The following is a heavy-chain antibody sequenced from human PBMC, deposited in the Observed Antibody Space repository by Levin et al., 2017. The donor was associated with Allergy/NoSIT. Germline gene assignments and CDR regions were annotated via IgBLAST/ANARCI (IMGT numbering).Heavy chain of an antibody. J-gene: IGHJ4*02. CDR2: INRDGSEE. Sequence: QSGGSLRLSCAASGFSFKDFWMSWVRQAPGKGLEWVANINRDGSEERYADSLKGRFTISRDNAKYSVSLQMNSLRVEDTAVYYCARDRDGKDYWGQGTLVTVSS. V-gene: IGHV3-7*04. D-gene: IGHD1-14*01. CDR1: GFSFKDFW. CDR3: ARDRDGKDY.